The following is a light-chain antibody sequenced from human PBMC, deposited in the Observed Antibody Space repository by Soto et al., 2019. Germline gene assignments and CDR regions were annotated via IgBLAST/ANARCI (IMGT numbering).Light chain of an antibody. Sequence: QPVLTQPPSVSGAPGQKVTISCVGSSTNIGSYSGVHWYQQLPGAAPKLLIYDNSNRPSGVADRFSGSKSGTSASLAITGLQTDDEADYFCQTYDSRLSASIFGGGTKVTVL. V-gene: IGLV1-40*01. CDR3: QTYDSRLSASI. J-gene: IGLJ2*01. CDR1: STNIGSYSG. CDR2: DNS.